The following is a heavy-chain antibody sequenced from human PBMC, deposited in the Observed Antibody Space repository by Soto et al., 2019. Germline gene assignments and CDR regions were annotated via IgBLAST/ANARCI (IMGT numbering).Heavy chain of an antibody. CDR1: GYTLTELS. CDR2: FDPEDGET. V-gene: IGHV1-24*01. D-gene: IGHD3-10*01. CDR3: ATDVRVRGALPHYYYYYGMDV. J-gene: IGHJ6*02. Sequence: ASVKVSCKVSGYTLTELSMHWVRQAPGKGLEWMGGFDPEDGETIYAQKFQGRVTMTEDTSTDTAYMELSSLRSEDTAVYYCATDVRVRGALPHYYYYYGMDVWGQGTTVTVSS.